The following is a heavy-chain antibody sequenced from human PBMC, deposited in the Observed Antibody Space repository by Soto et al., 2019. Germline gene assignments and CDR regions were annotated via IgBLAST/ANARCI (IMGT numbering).Heavy chain of an antibody. CDR1: GGSISTAGYY. V-gene: IGHV4-39*01. D-gene: IGHD2-15*01. J-gene: IGHJ5*02. CDR2: IHYSGNT. CDR3: ARRKHCYPHNWFDP. Sequence: QLQLQESGPGLVKPSETLSLTCTVSGGSISTAGYYWGWIRQPPGKGLEWIGSIHYSGNTYYNPSLTSRVTVSADTSKNQFSLRRSSVTAADTALYYCARRKHCYPHNWFDPWGQGTLVTVSS.